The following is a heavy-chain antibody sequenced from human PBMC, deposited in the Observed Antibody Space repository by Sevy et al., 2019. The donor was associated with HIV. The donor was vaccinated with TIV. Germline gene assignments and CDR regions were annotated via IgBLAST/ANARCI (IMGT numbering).Heavy chain of an antibody. J-gene: IGHJ4*02. CDR2: IKQDGGEK. V-gene: IGHV3-7*01. CDR3: ARLRDDSSGFHLDY. Sequence: QLGGPLRLSCAASGFTFRRYWMTWVRQAPGKGLEWVANIKQDGGEKYSVDSVKGRFTISRDNAKNSLYLQMNSLRVEDTAVYYCARLRDDSSGFHLDYWGQGTLVTVSS. D-gene: IGHD3-22*01. CDR1: GFTFRRYW.